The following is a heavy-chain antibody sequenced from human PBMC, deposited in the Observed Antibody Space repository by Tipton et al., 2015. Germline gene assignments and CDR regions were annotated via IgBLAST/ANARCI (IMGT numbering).Heavy chain of an antibody. J-gene: IGHJ4*02. D-gene: IGHD1-1*01. V-gene: IGHV1-18*01. Sequence: QLVQSGAEVKKPGASVKISCKASGYNLSTYGLSWVRQAPGQGLEWMGWISAYNGNTKYVQRLQGRVTMTTDTSTSTAYMELRSLRSDDTAVYYCARTTANDYWGQGTLVTVSS. CDR3: ARTTANDY. CDR1: GYNLSTYG. CDR2: ISAYNGNT.